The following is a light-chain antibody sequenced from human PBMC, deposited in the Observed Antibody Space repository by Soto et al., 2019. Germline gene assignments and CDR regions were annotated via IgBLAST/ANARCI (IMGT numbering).Light chain of an antibody. J-gene: IGKJ5*01. V-gene: IGKV3-20*01. Sequence: ELVLTQSPGTLSLSPGQRVTLSCRASQSVSSAYLAWYQQKRGQAPRLLIYGASNRATGIPDRFSGSGSGTDFTLTISRLEPEDFAVYYCQQYGSSPPSVTFGQGTRLEIK. CDR2: GAS. CDR1: QSVSSAY. CDR3: QQYGSSPPSVT.